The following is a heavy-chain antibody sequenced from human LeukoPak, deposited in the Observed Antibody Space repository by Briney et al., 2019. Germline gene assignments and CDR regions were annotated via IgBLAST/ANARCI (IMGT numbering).Heavy chain of an antibody. CDR3: ARDRGAYCSGGSCYSRNWFDP. D-gene: IGHD2-15*01. V-gene: IGHV3-74*01. J-gene: IGHJ5*02. Sequence: GGSLRLSCAASGFTFTSYWMHRVRQAPGKGLLWFSRIDSDGSSTSYADSVKGRFTISRDNAKNTLYLQMNSLRAEDTAVYYCARDRGAYCSGGSCYSRNWFDPWGQGTLVTVSS. CDR2: IDSDGSST. CDR1: GFTFTSYW.